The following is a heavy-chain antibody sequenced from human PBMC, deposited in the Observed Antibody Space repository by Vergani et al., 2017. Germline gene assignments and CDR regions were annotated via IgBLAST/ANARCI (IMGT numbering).Heavy chain of an antibody. CDR2: IWYDGSNK. V-gene: IGHV3-33*01. CDR1: GFTFSSYG. CDR3: ARDLAAAGRDAFDI. J-gene: IGHJ3*02. Sequence: QVQLVESGGGVVQPGRSLRLSCAASGFTFSSYGMHWVRQAPGKGLEWVAVIWYDGSNKYYADSVKGRFTISRDNSKNTLYLQMNSLRAEDTAVYYCARDLAAAGRDAFDIWGQGTMVTVSS. D-gene: IGHD6-13*01.